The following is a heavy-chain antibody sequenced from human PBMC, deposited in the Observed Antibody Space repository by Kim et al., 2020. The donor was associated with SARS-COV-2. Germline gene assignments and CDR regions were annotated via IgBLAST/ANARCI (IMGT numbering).Heavy chain of an antibody. J-gene: IGHJ4*02. Sequence: SETLSLTCTVSGGSISSSSYYWGWIRQPPGKGLEWIGSIYYSGSTYYNPSLKSRVTISVDTSKNQFSLKLSSVTAADTAVYYCATVLVVPAAIEVFDYWGQGTLVTVSS. V-gene: IGHV4-39*01. CDR2: IYYSGST. CDR3: ATVLVVPAAIEVFDY. CDR1: GGSISSSSYY. D-gene: IGHD2-2*01.